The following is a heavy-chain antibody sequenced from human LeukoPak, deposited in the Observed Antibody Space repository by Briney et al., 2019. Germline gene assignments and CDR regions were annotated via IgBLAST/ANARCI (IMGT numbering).Heavy chain of an antibody. CDR2: ISGSGGST. D-gene: IGHD3-3*01. J-gene: IGHJ3*02. CDR3: ARMSHYDFWSDSDDAFDI. V-gene: IGHV3-23*01. Sequence: GGSLRLSCAASGFTFSSYAMSWVRQAPGKGLEWVSAISGSGGSTYYADSVKGRFTISRDNAKNTLYLQMNSLRAEDTAVYYCARMSHYDFWSDSDDAFDIWGQGTMVTVSS. CDR1: GFTFSSYA.